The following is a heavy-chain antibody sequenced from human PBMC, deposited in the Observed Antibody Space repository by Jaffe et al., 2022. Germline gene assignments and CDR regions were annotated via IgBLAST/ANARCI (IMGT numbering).Heavy chain of an antibody. D-gene: IGHD6-19*01. CDR3: AKELGSGWYAEYFQH. CDR2: IRYDGSNK. V-gene: IGHV3-30*02. Sequence: QVQLVESGGGVVQPGGSLRLSCAASGFTFSSYGMHWVRQAPGKGLEWVAFIRYDGSNKYYADSVKGRFTISRDNSKNTLYLQMNSLRAEDTAVYYCAKELGSGWYAEYFQHWGQGTLVTVSS. CDR1: GFTFSSYG. J-gene: IGHJ1*01.